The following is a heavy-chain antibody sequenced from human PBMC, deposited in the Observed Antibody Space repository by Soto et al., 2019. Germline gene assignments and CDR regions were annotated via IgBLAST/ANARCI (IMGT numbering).Heavy chain of an antibody. Sequence: GGSLRLSCAASGFTFSSYGMHWVRQAPGKGLEWVAVIWYDGSNKYYADSVKGRFTISRDNSKNTLYLQMNSLRAEDTAVYYCARDAIAAAGPYYYYYMDVWGKGTTVTVSS. V-gene: IGHV3-33*01. CDR1: GFTFSSYG. D-gene: IGHD6-13*01. CDR3: ARDAIAAAGPYYYYYMDV. CDR2: IWYDGSNK. J-gene: IGHJ6*03.